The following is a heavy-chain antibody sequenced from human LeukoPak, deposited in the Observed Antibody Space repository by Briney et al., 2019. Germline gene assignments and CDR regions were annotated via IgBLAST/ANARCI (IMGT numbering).Heavy chain of an antibody. CDR1: GVSTSSYY. CDR3: ARSSLIAVSGYYFDY. Sequence: SETLSLTCTVSGVSTSSYYWSWIRQPPGKGLEWVGSIYYSVTTNYNPSLRGRVTISVDTSKNQFSLNLSSVTAADTAVYFCARSSLIAVSGYYFDYWGQGTLVTVSS. D-gene: IGHD6-19*01. V-gene: IGHV4-59*01. CDR2: IYYSVTT. J-gene: IGHJ4*02.